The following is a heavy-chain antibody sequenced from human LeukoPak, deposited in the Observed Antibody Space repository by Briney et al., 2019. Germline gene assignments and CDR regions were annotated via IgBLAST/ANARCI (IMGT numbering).Heavy chain of an antibody. CDR2: ISYDVSDK. V-gene: IGHV3-30-3*01. Sequence: GGSLRLSCAASGFTFSTYPIHWVRQAPGKGLEGVAVISYDVSDKHYADSVKGRFTISRDNSKNTLYLQMNSLRAEDTAVYYCARDDSSELFDYWGQGTLVTVSS. J-gene: IGHJ4*02. D-gene: IGHD3-22*01. CDR1: GFTFSTYP. CDR3: ARDDSSELFDY.